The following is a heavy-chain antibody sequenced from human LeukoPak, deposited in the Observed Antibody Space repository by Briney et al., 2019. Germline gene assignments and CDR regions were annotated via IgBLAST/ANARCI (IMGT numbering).Heavy chain of an antibody. CDR3: ARRQQPHDSFDI. V-gene: IGHV3-13*01. Sequence: GGSLRLSCAASGFTFSSYDMHWVRQATGKGLEWVSAIATSGDTYYPDSVRGRFTISRENAKNSLYLQMNGLRAGDTAVYYCARRQQPHDSFDIWGQGTMVIVSS. CDR2: IATSGDT. J-gene: IGHJ3*02. CDR1: GFTFSSYD. D-gene: IGHD1-1*01.